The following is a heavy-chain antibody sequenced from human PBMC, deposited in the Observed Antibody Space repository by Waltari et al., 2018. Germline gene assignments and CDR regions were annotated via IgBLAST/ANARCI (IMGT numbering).Heavy chain of an antibody. CDR1: GGSISSSSYY. CDR2: IYYSGIT. V-gene: IGHV4-39*01. CDR3: AKHDYGDYNFAY. Sequence: QLQLQESGPGLVKPSETLYLTCTVSGGSISSSSYYWGWIRQPPGKGLEWIGSIYYSGITSSNPSLKSRFTISVDTSKNQFSLKLSSLTAADTAVYYCAKHDYGDYNFAYWGQGTLVTVSS. D-gene: IGHD4-17*01. J-gene: IGHJ4*02.